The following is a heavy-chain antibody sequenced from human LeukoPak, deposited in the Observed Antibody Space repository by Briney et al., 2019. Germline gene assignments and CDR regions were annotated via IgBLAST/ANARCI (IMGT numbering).Heavy chain of an antibody. J-gene: IGHJ6*03. CDR2: ISSSSSTM. Sequence: GGSLRLSCAASGFTFSTYNMNWVRQAPGKGLEWVSYISSSSSTMYYADSVKGRFPISRDNAKSSLYLQMNSLRAEDTAVYYCARSGGVVVPAEGPQGHYYYSYYMDVWGKGTTVTVSS. CDR3: ARSGGVVVPAEGPQGHYYYSYYMDV. CDR1: GFTFSTYN. D-gene: IGHD2-2*01. V-gene: IGHV3-48*01.